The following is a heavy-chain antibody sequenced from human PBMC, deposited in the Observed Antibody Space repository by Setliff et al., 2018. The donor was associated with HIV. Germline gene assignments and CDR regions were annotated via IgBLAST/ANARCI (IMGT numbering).Heavy chain of an antibody. J-gene: IGHJ3*02. D-gene: IGHD3-22*01. CDR2: IYYSGST. Sequence: SETLSLTCTVSGGSISSYSWSWIRQPPGKGLEWIGYIYYSGSTNYNPSLKSRVTKAVDTSKNQFSLKLSSVTAADTAVYYCARMDNYDSSGLGAFDIWGQGTMVTV. CDR3: ARMDNYDSSGLGAFDI. V-gene: IGHV4-59*01. CDR1: GGSISSYS.